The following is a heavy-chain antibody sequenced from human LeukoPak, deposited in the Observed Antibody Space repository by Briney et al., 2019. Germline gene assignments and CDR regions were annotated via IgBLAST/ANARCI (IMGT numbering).Heavy chain of an antibody. CDR1: GFTVSSNY. D-gene: IGHD3-22*01. Sequence: GGSLRLSCAASGFTVSSNYMSWVRQAPGKGLEWVSVIYSGGSTYYADSVKGRFTISRDNSKSTLYLQMNSLRAEDTAVYYCARDRSGYYPYYFDYWGQGTLVTVSS. CDR2: IYSGGST. J-gene: IGHJ4*02. CDR3: ARDRSGYYPYYFDY. V-gene: IGHV3-66*02.